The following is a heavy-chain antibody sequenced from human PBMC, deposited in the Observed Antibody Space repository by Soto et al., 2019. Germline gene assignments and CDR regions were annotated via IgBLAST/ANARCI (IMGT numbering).Heavy chain of an antibody. CDR3: ARGSSGWYISWFDP. D-gene: IGHD6-19*01. CDR1: GGSISSSSYY. J-gene: IGHJ5*02. V-gene: IGHV4-39*01. CDR2: IYYSGST. Sequence: PSETLSLTCTVSGGSISSSSYYWGWIRQPPGKGLEWIGSIYYSGSTYYNPSLKSRVTISVDTSKNQFSLKLSSVTAADTAVYYCARGSSGWYISWFDPWGQGTLVTVSS.